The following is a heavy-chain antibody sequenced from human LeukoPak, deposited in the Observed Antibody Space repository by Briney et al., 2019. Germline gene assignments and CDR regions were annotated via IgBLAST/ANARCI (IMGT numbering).Heavy chain of an antibody. J-gene: IGHJ4*02. CDR3: ATANWGGGWYYLDY. CDR1: GFTFSDYY. D-gene: IGHD6-19*01. Sequence: PGGSLRLSCAASGFTFSDYYMSWIRQAPGKGLEWVSDISSSGSTIYYADSVKGRFTISRDNAKNSLYLQMNSLRADDTAIYYCATANWGGGWYYLDYWGQGALVTVS. CDR2: ISSSGSTI. V-gene: IGHV3-11*01.